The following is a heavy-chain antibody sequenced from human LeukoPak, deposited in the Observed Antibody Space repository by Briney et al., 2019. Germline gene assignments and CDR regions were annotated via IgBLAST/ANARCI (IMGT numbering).Heavy chain of an antibody. CDR1: GFTFSTYS. V-gene: IGHV3-21*01. J-gene: IGHJ4*02. Sequence: PGGSLRLSCAASGFTFSTYSMNWVRQAPGKGLEWVSFISTSSSYIYYADSVKGRFTISGDNSKNSLYLQMNSLRAEDTAVYYCARDQDWNDRGGLDYWGQGTLVIVSS. CDR2: ISTSSSYI. CDR3: ARDQDWNDRGGLDY. D-gene: IGHD1-1*01.